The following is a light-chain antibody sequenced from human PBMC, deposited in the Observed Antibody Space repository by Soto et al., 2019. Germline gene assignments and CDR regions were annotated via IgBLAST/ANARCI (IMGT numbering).Light chain of an antibody. J-gene: IGLJ3*02. CDR2: EVS. CDR1: SSDVGGYNY. V-gene: IGLV2-14*01. CDR3: SSYTSSSTLA. Sequence: QSVLTQPASVSGSPGQSITISCTGSSSDVGGYNYVSWYQQHPGKAPKLMIYEVSNRPSGVSNRFSGSKSGNTASLTISGLQPEDEADYYCSSYTSSSTLAFGGGTKVTVL.